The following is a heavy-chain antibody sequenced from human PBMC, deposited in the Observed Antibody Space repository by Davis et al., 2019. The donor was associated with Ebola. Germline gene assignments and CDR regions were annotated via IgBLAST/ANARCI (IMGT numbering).Heavy chain of an antibody. D-gene: IGHD2-8*02. CDR3: LNWWGDY. J-gene: IGHJ4*02. Sequence: PSETLSLTCTVSDASISGHYWNWFRQPPGKGLEWIGFISGSGRTSYNPSLKSRVTISVDTAKNQFSLKLSSVTAADTAVYYCLNWWGDYWGQGTLVIVSS. CDR2: ISGSGRT. V-gene: IGHV4-59*11. CDR1: DASISGHY.